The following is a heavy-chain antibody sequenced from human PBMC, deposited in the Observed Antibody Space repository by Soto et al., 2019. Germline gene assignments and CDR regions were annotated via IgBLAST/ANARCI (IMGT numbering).Heavy chain of an antibody. D-gene: IGHD6-13*01. CDR3: AKDLAVAGANYYGTDV. Sequence: LRLSCAASGFTFSTYAVYWVRQAPGQGLEWVSAITGSGGATYYADSVKGRFTIYRDNSESTVYLQMSSLRADDTAVYYCAKDLAVAGANYYGTDVWGQGTTVTVSS. V-gene: IGHV3-23*01. J-gene: IGHJ6*02. CDR2: ITGSGGAT. CDR1: GFTFSTYA.